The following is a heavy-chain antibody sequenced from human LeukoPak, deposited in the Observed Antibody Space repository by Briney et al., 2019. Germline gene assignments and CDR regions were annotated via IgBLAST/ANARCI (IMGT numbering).Heavy chain of an antibody. V-gene: IGHV3-69-1*01. J-gene: IGHJ4*02. CDR3: AKDGGTMTGYMYYFDH. CDR1: GFTFTNHP. CDR2: IGGDGVA. Sequence: GGSLRLSCAASGFTFTNHPMNWVRQAPGKGLEWVSYIGGDGVAFYADSVKGRFTMSKDDARKSLYLQMSSLRVEDTALYYCAKDGGTMTGYMYYFDHWGQGALVTVSA. D-gene: IGHD1-1*01.